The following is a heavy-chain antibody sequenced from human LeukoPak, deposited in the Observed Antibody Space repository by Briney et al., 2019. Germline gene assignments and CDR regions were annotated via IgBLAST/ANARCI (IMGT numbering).Heavy chain of an antibody. Sequence: GGSLRLSCAASGFTFSSYAMNWVRQAPGKGLEWVASVSGSGVSTHYADSVKGRFTISRDNSKNTLYLQMNSLRAEDTAVYYCARSIVVVPAAIYYWGQGTLVTVSS. V-gene: IGHV3-23*01. J-gene: IGHJ4*02. CDR3: ARSIVVVPAAIYY. CDR2: VSGSGVST. CDR1: GFTFSSYA. D-gene: IGHD2-2*01.